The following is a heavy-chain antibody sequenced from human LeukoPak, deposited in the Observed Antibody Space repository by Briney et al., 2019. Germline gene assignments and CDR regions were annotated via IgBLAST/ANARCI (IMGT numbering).Heavy chain of an antibody. CDR3: ARAQPRMISGWYYY. D-gene: IGHD6-19*01. CDR2: IRYDGSDK. CDR1: GFIFTDYG. Sequence: GGSLRLSCAASGFIFTDYGMHWVRQAPGKGLEWLTFIRYDGSDKYYADSVKGRFTISRDNAKNSLYLQMNSLRAEDTAVYYCARAQPRMISGWYYYWGQGTLVTVSS. J-gene: IGHJ4*02. V-gene: IGHV3-30*02.